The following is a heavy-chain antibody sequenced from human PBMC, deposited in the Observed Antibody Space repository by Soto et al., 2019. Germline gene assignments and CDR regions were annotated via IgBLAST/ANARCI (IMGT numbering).Heavy chain of an antibody. CDR3: VRGVGAFDY. CDR1: GYTFTGYA. J-gene: IGHJ4*02. V-gene: IGHV1-18*04. D-gene: IGHD1-26*01. Sequence: QVQLVQSGAEVKKPGASVKVSCKASGYTFTGYAVSWVRQAPEQGLEWMGSITVYNVIKNYAQKFQGRVTMTTDTSTSTAFLDLRSLTSDDTAVYYCVRGVGAFDYWGQGTLVTVSS. CDR2: ITVYNVIK.